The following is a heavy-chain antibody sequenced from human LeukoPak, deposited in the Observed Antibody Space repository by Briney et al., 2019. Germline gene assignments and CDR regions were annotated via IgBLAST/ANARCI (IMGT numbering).Heavy chain of an antibody. Sequence: ETLSLTCTVSGGSISSYYWSWIRQPPGKGLEWVSSIGSSHNYIYYADSVKGRFIISRDNAKNSLYLEMNSLKADDTAIYYCTTETWEKSRAFEIWGQGTLVTVSS. CDR1: GGSISSYY. CDR3: TTETWEKSRAFEI. J-gene: IGHJ3*02. D-gene: IGHD1-26*01. CDR2: IGSSHNYI. V-gene: IGHV3-21*03.